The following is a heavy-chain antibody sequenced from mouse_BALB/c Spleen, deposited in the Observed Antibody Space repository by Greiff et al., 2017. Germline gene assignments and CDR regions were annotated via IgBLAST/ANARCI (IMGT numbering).Heavy chain of an antibody. CDR1: GYAFTTYL. CDR3: ARCPDGYYGWYFDV. J-gene: IGHJ1*01. Sequence: QVQLQQSGAELLRPATSVKVSCKASGYAFTTYLIELVKQRPGPGLEWIGVINPGSGGTNYNEKFKGKATLTADKSSSTAYMQLSSLTSDDSAVYFCARCPDGYYGWYFDVWGAGTTVTVSS. CDR2: INPGSGGT. D-gene: IGHD2-3*01. V-gene: IGHV1-54*01.